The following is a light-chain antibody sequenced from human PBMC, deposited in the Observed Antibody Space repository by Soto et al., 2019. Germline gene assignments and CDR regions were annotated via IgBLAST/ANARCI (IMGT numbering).Light chain of an antibody. J-gene: IGKJ4*01. CDR1: QSISSY. Sequence: DIQMTQSPSSLSASVGDRVTITCRASQSISSYLNWYQQKPGKAPKLLIYAASSLQSGVPSRFRGSGSGTDFTLTISSLQPEDFATYYCQQSYSTPSHTFGGGTKVEIK. V-gene: IGKV1-39*01. CDR3: QQSYSTPSHT. CDR2: AAS.